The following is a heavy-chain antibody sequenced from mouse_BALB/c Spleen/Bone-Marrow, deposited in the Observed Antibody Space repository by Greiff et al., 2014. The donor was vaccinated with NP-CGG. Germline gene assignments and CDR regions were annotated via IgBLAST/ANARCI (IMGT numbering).Heavy chain of an antibody. CDR2: IDPANGNT. J-gene: IGHJ4*01. Sequence: VQLKESGAELVKPGASVKLSCTAFGFNIKDTYMHWVKQRPEQGLEWIGRIDPANGNTKYDPKFQGKATITADTSSNTAYLQLSSLTSEDTAVYYCARREYYAMDYWGQGTSVTVSS. V-gene: IGHV14-3*02. CDR1: GFNIKDTY. CDR3: ARREYYAMDY.